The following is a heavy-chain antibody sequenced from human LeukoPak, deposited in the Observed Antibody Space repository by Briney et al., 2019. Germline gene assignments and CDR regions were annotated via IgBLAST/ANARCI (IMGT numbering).Heavy chain of an antibody. Sequence: GRSLRLSCAASGFTFSSYAMHWVRQAPGKGLEWVAVISYDGSNKYYADSVKGRFTISRDNSKNTLYLQMNSLRADDTAVYYCARGAPLEWSPYYYYYGMDVWGQGTTVTVSS. CDR2: ISYDGSNK. D-gene: IGHD3-3*01. CDR3: ARGAPLEWSPYYYYYGMDV. V-gene: IGHV3-30-3*01. J-gene: IGHJ6*02. CDR1: GFTFSSYA.